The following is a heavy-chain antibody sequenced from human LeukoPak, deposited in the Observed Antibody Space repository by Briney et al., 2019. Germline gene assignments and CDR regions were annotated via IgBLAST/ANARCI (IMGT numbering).Heavy chain of an antibody. CDR3: ARVLVRGVPTGPFDY. CDR2: INPNGGGT. Sequence: ASVKVSCKASGYTFTSSYIHWVRQAPGQGLEWMGMINPNGGGTSFAQKFQGRVTMTRDTSTSTVYMELSSLRSEDTAVYYCARVLVRGVPTGPFDYWGQGTLVTVSS. CDR1: GYTFTSSY. V-gene: IGHV1-46*01. J-gene: IGHJ4*02. D-gene: IGHD3-10*01.